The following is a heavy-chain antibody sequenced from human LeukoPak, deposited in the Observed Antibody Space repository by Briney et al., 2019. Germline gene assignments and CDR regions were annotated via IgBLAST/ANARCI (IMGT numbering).Heavy chain of an antibody. CDR2: IYYSGST. CDR3: ARSAYVWGSPLDY. Sequence: SETLSLTCTVSGGSISSHYWSWIRQPPGKGLEWIGYIYYSGSTNYNPSLKSRVTISVDTSKNQFSLKLSSVTAADTAVYYRARSAYVWGSPLDYWGQGTLVTVSS. D-gene: IGHD3-16*01. J-gene: IGHJ4*02. V-gene: IGHV4-59*11. CDR1: GGSISSHY.